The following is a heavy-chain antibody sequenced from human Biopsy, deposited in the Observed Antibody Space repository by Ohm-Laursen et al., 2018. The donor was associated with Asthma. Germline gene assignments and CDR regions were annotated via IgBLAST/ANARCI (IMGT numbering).Heavy chain of an antibody. CDR2: ISSGGGTI. J-gene: IGHJ4*02. V-gene: IGHV3-23*01. Sequence: SLRLSCSATGFTLSSYAIHWVRQAPGKGLEWVSVISSGGGTIDYADSVKGRFTISRNISTNTVYLQMDSLSAEDTAVYYCARDVDLRSVYWGQGTLVTVSS. D-gene: IGHD2-15*01. CDR3: ARDVDLRSVY. CDR1: GFTLSSYA.